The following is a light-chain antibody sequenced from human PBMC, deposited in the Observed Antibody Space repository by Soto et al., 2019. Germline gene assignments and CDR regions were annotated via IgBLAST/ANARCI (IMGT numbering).Light chain of an antibody. CDR1: QGISCY. J-gene: IGKJ2*01. V-gene: IGKV1-8*01. CDR3: QQYYSYPYT. Sequence: AIRMTQSPSSLSASTGDRVTITCRASQGISCYLAWYQQKPGKAPKLLIYAASTLQSGVPSRFSGSGSGTDLTLTISCLQSEDFATYYCQQYYSYPYTFGQGTKLEIK. CDR2: AAS.